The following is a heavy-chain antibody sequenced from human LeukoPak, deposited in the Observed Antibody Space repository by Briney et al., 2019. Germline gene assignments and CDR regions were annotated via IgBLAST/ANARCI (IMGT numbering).Heavy chain of an antibody. CDR2: ISGSGGST. Sequence: PGGSLRLSCAASGFTFSSYAMSWVRQAPGKGLEWVSAISGSGGSTYYADSVKGRFTISRDNSKNTLYLQMNSLRAEDTAVYYCAKLHYYDSSGYPYDAFDIWGQGTMVTVS. CDR1: GFTFSSYA. J-gene: IGHJ3*02. V-gene: IGHV3-23*01. D-gene: IGHD3-22*01. CDR3: AKLHYYDSSGYPYDAFDI.